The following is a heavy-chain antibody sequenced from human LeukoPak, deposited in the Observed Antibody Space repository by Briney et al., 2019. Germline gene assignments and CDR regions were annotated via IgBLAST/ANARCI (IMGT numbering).Heavy chain of an antibody. V-gene: IGHV3-30*02. Sequence: GGSLRLSCVASGFTFSTYGMHWVRQAPGKGLEWVAFIQYEGSNKVYGDSVKGRFAISRDNSKNTLYLQMNSLRPEDTAVYHCAKDVVGQKWLENYWGQGTRVTVSS. D-gene: IGHD6-19*01. CDR3: AKDVVGQKWLENY. J-gene: IGHJ4*02. CDR1: GFTFSTYG. CDR2: IQYEGSNK.